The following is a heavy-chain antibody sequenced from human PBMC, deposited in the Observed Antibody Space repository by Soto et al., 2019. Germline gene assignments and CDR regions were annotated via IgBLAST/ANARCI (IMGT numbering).Heavy chain of an antibody. V-gene: IGHV3-30*18. Sequence: GGSLRLSCAASGFTFSSYGMHWVRQAPGKGLEWVAVISYDGSNKYYADSVKGRFTISRDNSKNTLYLQMNSLRAEDTAVYYCAKVGPNGDYGAFDIWGQGTMVTVSS. CDR1: GFTFSSYG. J-gene: IGHJ3*02. CDR2: ISYDGSNK. CDR3: AKVGPNGDYGAFDI. D-gene: IGHD4-17*01.